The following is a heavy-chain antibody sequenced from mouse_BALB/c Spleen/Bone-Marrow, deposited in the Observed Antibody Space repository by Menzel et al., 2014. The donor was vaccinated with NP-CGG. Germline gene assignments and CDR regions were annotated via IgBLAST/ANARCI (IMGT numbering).Heavy chain of an antibody. V-gene: IGHV1-7*01. J-gene: IGHJ3*01. D-gene: IGHD1-1*01. CDR1: GYTFTTYW. CDR2: INPSTGYI. Sequence: QVQLQQSGAELAKPGASVKMSCKASGYTFTTYWMHWVKQRPGQGLEWIGYINPSTGYIEYNQKFKDKATLTADKSSSTAYMQLSSLTSEDSAVYYRATYVGFAFWGQGTLVTVSA. CDR3: ATYVGFAF.